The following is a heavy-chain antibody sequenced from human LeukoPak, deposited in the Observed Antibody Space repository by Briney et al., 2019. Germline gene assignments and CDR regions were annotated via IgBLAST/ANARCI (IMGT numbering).Heavy chain of an antibody. V-gene: IGHV4-61*01. CDR3: ARTSYYDYVWGSYRFDY. CDR1: GGSVSSGSYY. J-gene: IGHJ4*02. D-gene: IGHD3-16*02. Sequence: SETLSLTCTVSGGSVSSGSYYWSWIRQPPGKGLEWIGYIYHKGSTNYNPSLKIRVTISVDTSKNQFFLKLSFVTAADTAVYYCARTSYYDYVWGSYRFDYWGQGTLVTVSS. CDR2: IYHKGST.